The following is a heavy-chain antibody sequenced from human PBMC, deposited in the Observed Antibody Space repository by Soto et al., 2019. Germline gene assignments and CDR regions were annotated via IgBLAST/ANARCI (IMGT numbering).Heavy chain of an antibody. CDR1: VGSVSSGSYY. CDR2: IYYSGST. J-gene: IGHJ5*02. Sequence: SETLSLTCTVSVGSVSSGSYYCSWIRQPPWKGLEWIGYIYYSGSTNYNPSLKSRVTISVDTSKNQFSLKLSSVTAADTAVYYCARGYCSGGSCYWAKYNWFEPWGQGTLVNVS. CDR3: ARGYCSGGSCYWAKYNWFEP. V-gene: IGHV4-61*01. D-gene: IGHD2-15*01.